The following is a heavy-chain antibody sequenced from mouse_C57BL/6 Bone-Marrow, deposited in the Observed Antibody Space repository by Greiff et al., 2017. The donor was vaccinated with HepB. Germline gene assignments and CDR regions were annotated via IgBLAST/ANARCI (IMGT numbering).Heavy chain of an antibody. CDR1: GYTFTDYY. Sequence: EVKLMESGPVLVKPGASVKMSCKASGYTFTDYYMNWVKQSHGKSLEWIGVINPYNGGTSYNQKFKGKATLTVDKSSSTAYMELNSLTSEDSAVYYCARWDWVDYWGQGTTLTVSS. D-gene: IGHD4-1*01. V-gene: IGHV1-19*01. CDR2: INPYNGGT. J-gene: IGHJ2*01. CDR3: ARWDWVDY.